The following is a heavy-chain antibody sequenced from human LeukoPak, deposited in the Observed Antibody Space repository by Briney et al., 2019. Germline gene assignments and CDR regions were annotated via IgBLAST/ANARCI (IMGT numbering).Heavy chain of an antibody. CDR3: ARHSISSGWYYFDY. CDR1: GGSFSGYY. J-gene: IGHJ4*02. D-gene: IGHD6-19*01. V-gene: IGHV4-34*01. CDR2: INHSGST. Sequence: SETLSLTCAVYGGSFSGYYWSWIRQPPGKGLEWIGEINHSGSTNYNPSLKSRVTISVDTSKNQFSLKLSSVTAADTAVYYCARHSISSGWYYFDYWGQGTLVTVSS.